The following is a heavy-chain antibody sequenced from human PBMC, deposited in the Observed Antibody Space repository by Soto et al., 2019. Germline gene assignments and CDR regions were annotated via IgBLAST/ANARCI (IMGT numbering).Heavy chain of an antibody. CDR3: ARDQCSSTSCYAPYYYYYMDV. D-gene: IGHD2-2*01. CDR1: GFFLRDFG. V-gene: IGHV3-33*01. CDR2: IWYDGSNT. J-gene: IGHJ6*03. Sequence: GGSLRLSCVASGFFLRDFGMHWVRQAPGKGLEWVSVIWYDGSNTYQGESVKGRFTMSRDISKNTLYLQMDSLRPEDTAVYYCARDQCSSTSCYAPYYYYYMDVWGKGTTVTVSS.